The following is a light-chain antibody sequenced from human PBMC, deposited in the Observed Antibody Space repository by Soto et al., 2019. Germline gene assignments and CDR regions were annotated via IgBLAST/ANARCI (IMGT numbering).Light chain of an antibody. V-gene: IGKV3-15*01. CDR3: QQYNNWPFS. CDR2: DVS. J-gene: IGKJ5*01. Sequence: EIVLTQSPGTLSLSPGERATLSCRASQSVSSNLAWYQQKPGQAPRLLIYDVSTRATGVPARFSGTGSETDFTLTISGLQSDDSAVYFCQQYNNWPFSFGQGTRLEI. CDR1: QSVSSN.